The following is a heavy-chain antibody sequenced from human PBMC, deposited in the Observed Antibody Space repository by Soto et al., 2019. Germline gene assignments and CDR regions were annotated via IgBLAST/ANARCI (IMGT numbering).Heavy chain of an antibody. CDR1: GFIFSGYW. J-gene: IGHJ5*02. CDR2: IKPDGSEK. CDR3: VRGLGWFDP. D-gene: IGHD6-19*01. V-gene: IGHV3-7*01. Sequence: EMQLVESGGGLVQPGGSLRLSCATSGFIFSGYWMSWVRQAPGKGLEWVANIKPDGSEKTYVDSVKGRFTISRDNAKNSLYLEMNSLRDEDTAVLFCVRGLGWFDPWGQGALVTVSS.